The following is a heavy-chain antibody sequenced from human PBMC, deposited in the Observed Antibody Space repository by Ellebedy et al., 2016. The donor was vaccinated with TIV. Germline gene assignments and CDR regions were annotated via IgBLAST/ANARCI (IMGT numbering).Heavy chain of an antibody. D-gene: IGHD6-19*01. V-gene: IGHV4-4*07. Sequence: MPSETLSLTCTVSGGSISSYYWSWIRQPAGKGMEWIGCIYTSGSTNYNPSLQSRVTMSVDTSKTQFFLKLSSVTAADTAVYYCAGGYSSGWTDYWGQGTLVTVSS. CDR1: GGSISSYY. CDR2: IYTSGST. CDR3: AGGYSSGWTDY. J-gene: IGHJ4*02.